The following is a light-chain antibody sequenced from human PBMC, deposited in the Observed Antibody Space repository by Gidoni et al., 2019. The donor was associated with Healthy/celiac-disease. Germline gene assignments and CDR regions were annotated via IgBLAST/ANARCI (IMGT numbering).Light chain of an antibody. J-gene: IGKJ3*01. CDR1: QSLLHSNGYNY. CDR2: LGS. CDR3: MQALQTPRFT. V-gene: IGKV2-28*01. Sequence: DIVMTQSPLSLPVTPGEPASISCRSSQSLLHSNGYNYLDWYLQKPGQSPQLLIYLGSNRASGVPDRFSGSGSGTDCTLKISRVEAEDVGVYYCMQALQTPRFTFGPXTKVDIK.